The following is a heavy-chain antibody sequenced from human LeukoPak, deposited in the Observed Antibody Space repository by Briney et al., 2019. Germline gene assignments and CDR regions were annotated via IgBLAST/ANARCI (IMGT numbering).Heavy chain of an antibody. D-gene: IGHD2-2*01. J-gene: IGHJ4*02. CDR1: GYTFTGYY. CDR3: ASSVVVPAAQFRY. CDR2: INPNSGGT. V-gene: IGHV1-2*02. Sequence: ASVKVSCKASGYTFTGYYMHWVRQAPGQGLEWMGWINPNSGGTNYAQKFQGRVTMTGDTSISTAYMELSRLRSDDTAVYYCASSVVVPAAQFRYWGQGTLVTVSS.